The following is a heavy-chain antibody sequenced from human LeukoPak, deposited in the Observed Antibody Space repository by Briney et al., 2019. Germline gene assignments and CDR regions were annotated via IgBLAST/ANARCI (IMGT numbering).Heavy chain of an antibody. V-gene: IGHV4-38-2*02. CDR1: GYSISTGYY. CDR2: FHHSGST. J-gene: IGHJ5*02. D-gene: IGHD3-16*01. Sequence: SETLSLTCAVSGYSISTGYYWGWIRQPPGKGLEWIGSFHHSGSTYYNPSLKSRVTVSIDTSKNQFSLRLSSVTAADTALYYCTRDHYYDGRGRFDPWGQGTLVPVSS. CDR3: TRDHYYDGRGRFDP.